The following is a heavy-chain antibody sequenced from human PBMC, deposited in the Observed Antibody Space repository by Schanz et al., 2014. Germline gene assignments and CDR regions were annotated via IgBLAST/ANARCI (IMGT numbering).Heavy chain of an antibody. D-gene: IGHD3-3*01. CDR2: ISPSSGGT. CDR3: ARESVSRTRLFDP. J-gene: IGHJ5*02. CDR1: GYTFTNHY. V-gene: IGHV1-2*06. Sequence: QVQVIQSGPEVKKPGASVKVSCKASGYTFTNHYLHWVRQAPGQGLEWMGRISPSSGGTNYAQNFQGRVTMTKDTSINQVYMEMSKLTSDDTAVYYCARESVSRTRLFDPWGQGTLVTVSS.